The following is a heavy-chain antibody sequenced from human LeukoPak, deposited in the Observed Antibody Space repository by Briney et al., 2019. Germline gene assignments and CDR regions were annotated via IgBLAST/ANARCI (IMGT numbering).Heavy chain of an antibody. CDR2: IYSSGSA. CDR1: GGSISSGTYY. CDR3: ARDGFTPDAFDI. Sequence: SQTLSLTCTVSGGSISSGTYYWSWIRQPAGKGLEWIGRIYSSGSANYNPSLKSRVTISVDTSKNQFSLRLSSVTAADTAVYYCARDGFTPDAFDIWGQGTMVTVSS. V-gene: IGHV4-61*02. J-gene: IGHJ3*02.